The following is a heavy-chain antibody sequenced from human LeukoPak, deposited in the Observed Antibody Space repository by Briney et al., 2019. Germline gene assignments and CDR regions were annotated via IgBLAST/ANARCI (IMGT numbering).Heavy chain of an antibody. J-gene: IGHJ4*02. CDR2: IYSGGKT. V-gene: IGHV3-53*01. CDR1: GFTVSGNH. Sequence: GGSLRLSCAASGFTVSGNHMTWVRQAPGKGLEWVSVIYSGGKTYYADSVKGRLTISRDNSKNTLYLQMSTLRAEDTAVYYCARLTGSYYFDYWGQGTLVTVSS. D-gene: IGHD3-9*01. CDR3: ARLTGSYYFDY.